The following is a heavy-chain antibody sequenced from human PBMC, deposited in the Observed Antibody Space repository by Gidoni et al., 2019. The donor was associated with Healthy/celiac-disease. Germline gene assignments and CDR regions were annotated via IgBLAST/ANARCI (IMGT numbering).Heavy chain of an antibody. D-gene: IGHD3-3*01. V-gene: IGHV4-61*01. CDR3: ARGPHYEFWSGSGDWFDP. J-gene: IGHJ5*02. CDR2: IYYSGST. CDR1: GGSVSSGSSY. Sequence: QVQLQESGPGLAKPSATLSLTCTVSGGSVSSGSSYWSWIRQPPGKGLEWIGYIYYSGSTNYNPSLKSRVTISVDTSKNQFSLKLSSVTAADTAVYYCARGPHYEFWSGSGDWFDPWGQGTLVTVPS.